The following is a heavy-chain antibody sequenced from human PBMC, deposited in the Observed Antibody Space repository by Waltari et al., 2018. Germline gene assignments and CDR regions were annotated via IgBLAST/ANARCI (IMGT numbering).Heavy chain of an antibody. CDR3: ARSYYGSGRRLLTADAFDI. J-gene: IGHJ3*02. Sequence: QVQLVQSGAEVKKPGSSVKVSCKASGGHFSSYAISWVRQAHGHGLEWMGRIIPIFGTANYAQKFQGRVTITADESTSTAYMELSSLRSEDTAVYYCARSYYGSGRRLLTADAFDIWGQGTMVTVSS. CDR2: IIPIFGTA. V-gene: IGHV1-69*15. CDR1: GGHFSSYA. D-gene: IGHD3-10*01.